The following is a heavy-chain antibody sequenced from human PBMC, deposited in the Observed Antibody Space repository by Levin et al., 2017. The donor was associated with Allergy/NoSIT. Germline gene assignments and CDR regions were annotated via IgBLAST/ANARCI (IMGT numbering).Heavy chain of an antibody. J-gene: IGHJ4*02. Sequence: GGSLRLSCAASGFTFSSYAMHWVRLAPGKGLEWVAVITFDGSTKYFADSVQGRLTISRDNSKNTLYLQLDSLRAEDTAVYYCAKDVSLAGVTSKYFDYWGQGTLVTVSS. CDR2: ITFDGSTK. D-gene: IGHD3-3*01. CDR1: GFTFSSYA. CDR3: AKDVSLAGVTSKYFDY. V-gene: IGHV3-30*18.